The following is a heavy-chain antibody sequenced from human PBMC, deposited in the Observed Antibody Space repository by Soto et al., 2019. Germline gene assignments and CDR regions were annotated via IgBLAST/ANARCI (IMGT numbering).Heavy chain of an antibody. J-gene: IGHJ4*02. D-gene: IGHD6-13*01. CDR1: GFTFSDYY. CDR3: TREVATVPDY. CDR2: ISNSGSSI. Sequence: GGALRLSCAASGFTFSDYYMSWIRQAPGKGLEWVSYISNSGSSIYYADSVKGRFTIPRDNSKNSLFLQLNSLRAEDTAVYYCTREVATVPDYWGQGTQVTVSS. V-gene: IGHV3-11*01.